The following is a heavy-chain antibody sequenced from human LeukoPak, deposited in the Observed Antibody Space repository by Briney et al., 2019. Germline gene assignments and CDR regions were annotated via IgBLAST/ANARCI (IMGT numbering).Heavy chain of an antibody. CDR2: IYTSGST. V-gene: IGHV4-4*07. CDR3: AKQTGYSSLFWFDP. Sequence: SETLSLTCTVSGGSISSYYWSWIRQPAGKGLEWIGRIYTSGSTNYNPSLKSRVTMSVDTSKNQFSLKLSSVTAADTAVYYCAKQTGYSSLFWFDPWGQGTLVTVSS. J-gene: IGHJ5*02. D-gene: IGHD6-19*01. CDR1: GGSISSYY.